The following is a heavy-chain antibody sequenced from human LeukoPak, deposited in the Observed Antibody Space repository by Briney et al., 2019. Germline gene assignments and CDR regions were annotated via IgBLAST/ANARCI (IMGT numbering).Heavy chain of an antibody. D-gene: IGHD4-11*01. CDR1: GFTFSSYA. J-gene: IGHJ4*02. Sequence: GGSLRLSCAASGFTFSSYAMSWVRQAPGGGLEWVSTINGGGVNTHYTDSVGGRFTISRDNSKNTLFLQMNSLRDEDTAVYYCAKDLYSNYGPADYWGQGNLVTVSS. CDR2: INGGGVNT. V-gene: IGHV3-23*01. CDR3: AKDLYSNYGPADY.